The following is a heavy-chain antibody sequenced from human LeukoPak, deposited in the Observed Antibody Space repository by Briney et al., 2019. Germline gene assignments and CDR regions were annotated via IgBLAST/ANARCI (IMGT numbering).Heavy chain of an antibody. CDR2: INPNSGDT. J-gene: IGHJ5*02. D-gene: IGHD4-17*01. Sequence: ASVTVSCKASGYTFTGYYMHWVRQAPGQGLEWMGWINPNSGDTNYAQKFQGRVTMTRDTSISTAYMELSRLRSDDTAVYYCARGAVTTSWFDPWGQGTLVTVSS. CDR3: ARGAVTTSWFDP. V-gene: IGHV1-2*02. CDR1: GYTFTGYY.